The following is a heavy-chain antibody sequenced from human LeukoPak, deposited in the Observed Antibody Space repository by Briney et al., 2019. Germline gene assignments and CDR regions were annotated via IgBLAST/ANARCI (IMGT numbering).Heavy chain of an antibody. V-gene: IGHV4-38-2*02. CDR2: IYHSGRT. Sequence: SETLSLTCTVSGYSISSGYYWGWIRQPPGKGLEWIGSIYHSGRTFYNPSLKSRVTISVDTSKDQFSLKLSSVTAADTAVYYCAGGIQGGVEGMFDYWGQGTLVTVSS. J-gene: IGHJ4*02. CDR1: GYSISSGYY. CDR3: AGGIQGGVEGMFDY. D-gene: IGHD2-8*02.